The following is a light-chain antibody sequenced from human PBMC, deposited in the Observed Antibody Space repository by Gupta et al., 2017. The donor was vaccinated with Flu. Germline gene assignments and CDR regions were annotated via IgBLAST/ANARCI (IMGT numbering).Light chain of an antibody. CDR2: NTN. J-gene: IGLJ3*02. CDR3: LLYYGGAKIDWV. CDR1: TGEVTGGSY. Sequence: QTVVPPEPSLTVSPGGPVTLPCASSTGEVTGGSYPIWFQQQPGQAPRPLIYNTNIRQFCTPARFSGSLLGGTAALTLSAVPPEDEADYYCLLYYGGAKIDWVFGGGTKLTVL. V-gene: IGLV7-43*01.